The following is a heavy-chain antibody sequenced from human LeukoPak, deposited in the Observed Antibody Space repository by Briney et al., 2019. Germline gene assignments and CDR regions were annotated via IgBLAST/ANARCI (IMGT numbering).Heavy chain of an antibody. CDR3: ASPGETPFDH. CDR1: GFTVSSNY. D-gene: IGHD2-21*01. V-gene: IGHV3-66*01. Sequence: GGSLRLSGAASGFTVSSNYMSWVRQAPGKGLEWVSIIFGGGSTNYADSVKGRFAISRDNSKNTVDLQMNSLRAEDTAVYYCASPGETPFDHWGQGTLVTVSS. J-gene: IGHJ4*02. CDR2: IFGGGST.